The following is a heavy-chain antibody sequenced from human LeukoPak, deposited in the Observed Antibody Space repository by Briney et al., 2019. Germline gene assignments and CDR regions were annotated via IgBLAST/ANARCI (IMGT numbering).Heavy chain of an antibody. V-gene: IGHV3-74*01. CDR3: VRGTAFWNGVDY. Sequence: GGSLRLSCAPSGFTFSGYWMHWVRQPPGKGLVWVSRINSDGLITNYADSVKGRFTISRDNANTLYLQMNGLRAEDTAVYYCVRGTAFWNGVDYWGQGTLVTVSS. CDR1: GFTFSGYW. J-gene: IGHJ4*02. D-gene: IGHD3-3*01. CDR2: INSDGLIT.